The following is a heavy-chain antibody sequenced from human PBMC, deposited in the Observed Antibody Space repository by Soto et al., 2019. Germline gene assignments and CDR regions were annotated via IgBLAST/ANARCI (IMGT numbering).Heavy chain of an antibody. CDR1: GFTFRSFT. CDR3: TRDASRDSSARGWFDP. V-gene: IGHV3-21*02. J-gene: IGHJ5*02. Sequence: EVQLVESGGGLVKPGGSLRLSCAASGFTFRSFTINWVRQAPGKGLEWVSTISSNSAYIYYTDALRGRFTIPRDNAKNSLHLQMNSLRAEDTAVYYCTRDASRDSSARGWFDPWGPGTLVTVSS. D-gene: IGHD6-13*01. CDR2: ISSNSAYI.